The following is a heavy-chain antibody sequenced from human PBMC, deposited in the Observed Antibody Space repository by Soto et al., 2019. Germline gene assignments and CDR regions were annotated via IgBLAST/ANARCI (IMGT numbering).Heavy chain of an antibody. V-gene: IGHV3-21*01. CDR3: VASHEGPCLMRD. J-gene: IGHJ4*02. Sequence: EVQLVESGGGLVKPGGSLRLSCAASGLTFSSYSMNWVRQAPGKGLEWVSSISSGDSYIYYADSVRGRFTISRYNADNSLYLQMHSLRVEETAVYYWVASHEGPCLMRDRGQGALITVSS. D-gene: IGHD2-21*01. CDR2: ISSGDSYI. CDR1: GLTFSSYS.